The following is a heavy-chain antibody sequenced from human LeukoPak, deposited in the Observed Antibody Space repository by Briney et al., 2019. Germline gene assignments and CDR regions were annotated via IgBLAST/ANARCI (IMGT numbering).Heavy chain of an antibody. D-gene: IGHD2-21*02. CDR1: GGSISSGGYY. J-gene: IGHJ3*02. CDR3: AREAPSTYCGGDCYSMAFDI. Sequence: TSETLSLTCTVSGGSISSGGYYWSWIRQHPGKGLEWIGYIYYSGSTNYNPSLKSRVTISVDTSKNQFSLKLSSVTAADTAVYYCAREAPSTYCGGDCYSMAFDIWGQGTMVTVSS. CDR2: IYYSGST. V-gene: IGHV4-61*08.